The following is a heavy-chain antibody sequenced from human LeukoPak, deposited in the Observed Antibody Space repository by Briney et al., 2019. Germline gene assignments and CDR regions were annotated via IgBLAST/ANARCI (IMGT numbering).Heavy chain of an antibody. CDR1: GFTFSSYS. CDR2: ISSSSSYI. V-gene: IGHV3-21*01. Sequence: GGSLRLSCAASGFTFSSYSMNWVRQAPGKGLEWVSSISSSSSYIYYADSVKGRFTISRDNAKNSLYLQMNSLRAEDTAVYYCARPYCSSTSCQNYFDYWGQGTLVTVSS. CDR3: ARPYCSSTSCQNYFDY. D-gene: IGHD2-2*01. J-gene: IGHJ4*02.